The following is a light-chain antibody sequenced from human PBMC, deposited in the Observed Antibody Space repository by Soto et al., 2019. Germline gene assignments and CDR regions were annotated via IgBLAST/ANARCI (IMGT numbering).Light chain of an antibody. CDR2: GAS. Sequence: EIVLTQSPGTLSLSPGERATLSCRASQSVSSSYLAWYQQKPGQAPRLLIYGASSRATGIPDRFSGSGSGTDFTLTISRLEPEDCAVYYCQQYGSSPFTFRPGTKVDIK. J-gene: IGKJ3*01. V-gene: IGKV3-20*01. CDR3: QQYGSSPFT. CDR1: QSVSSSY.